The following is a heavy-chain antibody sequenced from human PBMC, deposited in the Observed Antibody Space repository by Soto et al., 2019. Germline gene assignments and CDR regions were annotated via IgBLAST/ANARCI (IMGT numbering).Heavy chain of an antibody. V-gene: IGHV3-9*01. CDR1: GLSFDDYA. Sequence: GGSLRLSCAASGLSFDDYAMHWVRQGPGKGLEWVSGISWNSGSIAYADSVKGRFTISRDNAKNSLYLQMNSLRVDDTAIYYCVQAQDWNYGDVSFDNWGQGTLVTV. CDR3: VQAQDWNYGDVSFDN. CDR2: ISWNSGSI. D-gene: IGHD1-7*01. J-gene: IGHJ4*02.